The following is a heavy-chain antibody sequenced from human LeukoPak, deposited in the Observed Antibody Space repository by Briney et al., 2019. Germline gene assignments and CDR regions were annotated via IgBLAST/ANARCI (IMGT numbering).Heavy chain of an antibody. D-gene: IGHD6-19*01. CDR2: IYHSGST. J-gene: IGHJ5*02. CDR1: GGSISSGGYS. CDR3: ARVAGMSGWYWFDP. Sequence: SETLSLTCAVSGGSISSGGYSWSWIRQPPGKGLEWIGYIYHSGSTYYNPSLKSRVTISVDTSKNQFSLKLSSVTAADTAVYYCARVAGMSGWYWFDPWGQGTLVTVSS. V-gene: IGHV4-30-2*01.